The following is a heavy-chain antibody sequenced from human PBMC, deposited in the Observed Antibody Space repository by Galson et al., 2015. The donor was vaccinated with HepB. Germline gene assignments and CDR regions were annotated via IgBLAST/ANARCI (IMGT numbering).Heavy chain of an antibody. Sequence: SLRLSCAASGFTFSSYGMHWVRQAPGKGLEWVAFIRYDGSNKYYADSVKGRFTISRDNSKNTLYLHMNSLRAEDTAVYYCAKDGTAYYYDSSGYSDYWGQGTLVTVSS. CDR1: GFTFSSYG. D-gene: IGHD3-22*01. J-gene: IGHJ4*02. CDR2: IRYDGSNK. CDR3: AKDGTAYYYDSSGYSDY. V-gene: IGHV3-30*02.